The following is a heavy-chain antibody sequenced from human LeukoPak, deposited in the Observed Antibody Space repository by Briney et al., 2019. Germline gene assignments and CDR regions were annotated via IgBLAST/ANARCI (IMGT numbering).Heavy chain of an antibody. V-gene: IGHV4-31*03. Sequence: SQTLSLTCTVSGGSISSGGYYWSWIRQHPGKGLEWIGYIYYSGSTYYNPSLKSRVTISVDTSKNQFSLKLSSVTAADTAVYYCARGYGGYGPWWFDYWGQGTLVTVSS. CDR3: ARGYGGYGPWWFDY. D-gene: IGHD4-17*01. CDR2: IYYSGST. J-gene: IGHJ4*02. CDR1: GGSISSGGYY.